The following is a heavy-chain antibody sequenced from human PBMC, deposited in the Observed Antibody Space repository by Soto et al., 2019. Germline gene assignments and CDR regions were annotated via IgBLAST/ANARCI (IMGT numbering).Heavy chain of an antibody. CDR1: GYTFTSYA. V-gene: IGHV1-3*01. Sequence: QVQLVQSGAEVKKPGASVKVSCKASGYTFTSYAMHWVRQAPGQRLEWMGWINAGNGNTKYSQKFQGRVTITRDTSASTAYMELSSLRSEDTAVYYCARSQRSGYFPDAFDIWGQGTMVTVSS. CDR2: INAGNGNT. CDR3: ARSQRSGYFPDAFDI. J-gene: IGHJ3*02. D-gene: IGHD3-22*01.